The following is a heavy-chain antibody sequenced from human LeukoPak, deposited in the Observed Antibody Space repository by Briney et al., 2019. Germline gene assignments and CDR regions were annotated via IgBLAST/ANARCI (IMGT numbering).Heavy chain of an antibody. CDR1: GFTFSSYG. CDR2: IWYDGSNK. CDR3: AREPPLVDCSSTSCYYYYYGMDV. Sequence: GGSLRLSCAASGFTFSSYGMHWVRQAPGKGLEWVAVIWYDGSNKYYADSVKGRFTISRDNSKNTPYLQMNSLRAEDTAVYYCAREPPLVDCSSTSCYYYYYGMDVWGQGTTATVSS. J-gene: IGHJ6*02. D-gene: IGHD2-2*01. V-gene: IGHV3-33*01.